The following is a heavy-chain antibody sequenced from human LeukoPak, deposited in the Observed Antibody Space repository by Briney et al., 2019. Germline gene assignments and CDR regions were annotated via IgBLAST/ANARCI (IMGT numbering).Heavy chain of an antibody. Sequence: PSGTLTLTCTVSGGSISSYYWTWIRQPPGKGLEWIGYIYYSGSTNYNPSLKSRVTISVDTSKNQFSLKLSSVTAADTAVYYCARDSYSSGSYYFDYWGQGTLVTVSS. D-gene: IGHD6-19*01. J-gene: IGHJ4*02. CDR2: IYYSGST. V-gene: IGHV4-59*01. CDR3: ARDSYSSGSYYFDY. CDR1: GGSISSYY.